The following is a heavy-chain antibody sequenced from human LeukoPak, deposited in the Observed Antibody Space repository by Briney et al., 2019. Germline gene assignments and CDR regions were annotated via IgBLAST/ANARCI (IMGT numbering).Heavy chain of an antibody. CDR1: GYTFIGYG. J-gene: IGHJ4*02. V-gene: IGHV1-18*01. Sequence: ASVKVSCKASGYTFIGYGISWVRQAPGQGLEWMGWISTDNGNTNYAQKLQGRVTITTDTSTSTAYMELRSLRSDDTAVYYCARVGGSVHTTQWDLDYWGQGTLVTVSS. CDR2: ISTDNGNT. D-gene: IGHD1-26*01. CDR3: ARVGGSVHTTQWDLDY.